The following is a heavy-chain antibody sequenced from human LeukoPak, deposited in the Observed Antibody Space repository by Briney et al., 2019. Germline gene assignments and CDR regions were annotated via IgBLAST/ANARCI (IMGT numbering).Heavy chain of an antibody. CDR3: ARDGGTIDY. CDR1: GFTFSSYW. J-gene: IGHJ4*02. CDR2: INSDGSST. V-gene: IGHV3-74*01. Sequence: GGSLRLSCAASGFTFSSYWMHWVRQAAGKGLVWDSRINSDGSSTSYADSVKGRFTISRDNAKHTLYLQMNSLRAEDTAVYYCARDGGTIDYWGQGTLVTVSS. D-gene: IGHD2-8*01.